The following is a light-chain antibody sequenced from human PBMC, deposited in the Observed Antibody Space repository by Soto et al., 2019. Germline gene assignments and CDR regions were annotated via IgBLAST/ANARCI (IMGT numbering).Light chain of an antibody. J-gene: IGLJ1*01. Sequence: QSVLTQPASVSGSPGQSITISCTGTSSDVGGYNYVSWYQQHPVKAPKLLIYDVSDRPSGVSIRFSGSKSGNTASLTIPGLQAEDEADYYCGSYTTSSTLVFGTGTKVTVL. CDR2: DVS. V-gene: IGLV2-14*03. CDR1: SSDVGGYNY. CDR3: GSYTTSSTLV.